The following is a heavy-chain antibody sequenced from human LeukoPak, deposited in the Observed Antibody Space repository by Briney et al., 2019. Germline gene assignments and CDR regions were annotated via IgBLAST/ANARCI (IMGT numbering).Heavy chain of an antibody. CDR2: IIPIFGTA. Sequence: ASVKVSCKASGGTFSSYAISWVRQAPGQGLEWMGGIIPIFGTANYAQKFQGRVTITTDESTSTAYMELSSLRSEDTAVYYCARGHYYDSSGYPPGAFDIWGQGTMVTVSS. D-gene: IGHD3-22*01. V-gene: IGHV1-69*05. J-gene: IGHJ3*02. CDR1: GGTFSSYA. CDR3: ARGHYYDSSGYPPGAFDI.